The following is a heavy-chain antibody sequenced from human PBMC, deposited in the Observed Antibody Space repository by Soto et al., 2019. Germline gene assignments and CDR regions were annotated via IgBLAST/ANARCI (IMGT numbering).Heavy chain of an antibody. CDR1: GGSISSSSYY. CDR2: VYYSGTT. D-gene: IGHD6-19*01. J-gene: IGHJ3*02. CDR3: ARRPMVGPVAENAFDI. V-gene: IGHV4-39*01. Sequence: PSETLCLTCSVSGGSISSSSYYRNWIRQSPGKGLEWIGSVYYSGTTYYNPSLKRRVTISVDTYNQFSLKLSSVTAADTAYYFCARRPMVGPVAENAFDIWGQGTRVTVSS.